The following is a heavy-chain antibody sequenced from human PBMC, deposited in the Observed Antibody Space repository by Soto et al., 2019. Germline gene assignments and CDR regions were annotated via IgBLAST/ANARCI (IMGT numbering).Heavy chain of an antibody. Sequence: QVELVESGGGVVQSGGSLRLSWAAPGFSFSIHALHWIRQAPGEGLEWVAVMSPNGDNQYYADSVKGRFTISRDTSKSTLSLQMTSLRPEDTAVYYCASGAAFYYDTSRYWGQGTLVTVSS. D-gene: IGHD3-22*01. CDR1: GFSFSIHA. CDR2: MSPNGDNQ. V-gene: IGHV3-30-3*01. CDR3: ASGAAFYYDTSRY. J-gene: IGHJ4*02.